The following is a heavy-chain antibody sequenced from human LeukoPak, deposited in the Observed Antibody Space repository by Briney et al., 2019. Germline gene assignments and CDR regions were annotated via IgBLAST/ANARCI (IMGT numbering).Heavy chain of an antibody. J-gene: IGHJ4*02. V-gene: IGHV1-2*02. CDR3: ARKWIFSSAYYFDY. CDR2: INPNSGGT. D-gene: IGHD3-22*01. Sequence: ASVKVSCKVSGYTLTELSMHWVRQAPGQGLEWMGWINPNSGGTNYAQKFQGRVTMTRDTSISTAYMELSRLRSDDTAVYYCARKWIFSSAYYFDYWGQGTLVTVSS. CDR1: GYTLTELS.